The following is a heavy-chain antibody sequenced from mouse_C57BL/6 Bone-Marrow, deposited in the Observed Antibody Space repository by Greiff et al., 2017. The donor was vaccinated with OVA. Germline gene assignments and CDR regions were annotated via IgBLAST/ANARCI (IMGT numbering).Heavy chain of an antibody. Sequence: QVQLKESGAELVKPGASVKLSCKASGYTFTSYWMHWVKQRPGQGLEWIGMIHPNSGSTNYNEKFKSKATLTVDKSSSTAYMQLSSLTSEDSAVYYCARWLLGPYWGQGTTLTVSS. V-gene: IGHV1-64*01. CDR3: ARWLLGPY. D-gene: IGHD2-3*01. J-gene: IGHJ2*01. CDR1: GYTFTSYW. CDR2: IHPNSGST.